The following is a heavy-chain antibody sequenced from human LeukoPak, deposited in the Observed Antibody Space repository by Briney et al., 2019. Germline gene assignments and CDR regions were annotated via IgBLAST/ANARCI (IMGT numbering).Heavy chain of an antibody. Sequence: GGSLRLSCTASGFTLSSYGMHWVRQAPGKGLEWVAVISYDGSNKYYADSVKGRFTISRDNSKNTLYLQMNSLRAEDTAVYYCARGVSPAYYYYYGMDVWGQGTTVTVSS. CDR3: ARGVSPAYYYYYGMDV. V-gene: IGHV3-30*19. CDR2: ISYDGSNK. D-gene: IGHD3-3*01. J-gene: IGHJ6*02. CDR1: GFTLSSYG.